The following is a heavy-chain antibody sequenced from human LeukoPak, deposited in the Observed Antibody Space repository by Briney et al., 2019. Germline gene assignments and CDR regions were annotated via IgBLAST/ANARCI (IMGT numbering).Heavy chain of an antibody. CDR3: ARVNSGSYSYYFDY. CDR1: GYSISSGYY. V-gene: IGHV4-38-2*02. J-gene: IGHJ4*02. Sequence: SETLSLTCTVSGYSISSGYYWGWIRQPPGKGLEWIGEIYHSGSTNYNPSLKSRVTISVDKSKNQFSLKLSSVTAADTAVYYCARVNSGSYSYYFDYWGRGTLVTVSS. CDR2: IYHSGST. D-gene: IGHD1-26*01.